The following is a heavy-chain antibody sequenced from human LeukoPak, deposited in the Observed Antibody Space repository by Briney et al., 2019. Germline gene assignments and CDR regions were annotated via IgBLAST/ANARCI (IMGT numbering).Heavy chain of an antibody. V-gene: IGHV1-69*13. CDR1: GYTFTSYG. CDR3: ARNGFGELKNWFDP. J-gene: IGHJ5*02. Sequence: SVKVSCKASGYTFTSYGISWVRQAPGQGLEWMGGIIPIFGSANYAQKFQGRVTITADESTSTAYMELSSLRSEDTAVYYCARNGFGELKNWFDPWGQGTLVTVSS. CDR2: IIPIFGSA. D-gene: IGHD3-10*01.